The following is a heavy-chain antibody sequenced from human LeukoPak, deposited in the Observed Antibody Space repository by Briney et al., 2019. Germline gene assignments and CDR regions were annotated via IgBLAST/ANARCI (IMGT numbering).Heavy chain of an antibody. CDR2: ISGSGGST. Sequence: GGSLRLSCAASGFTFSCYAMSWVRQAPGKWLEWVSAISGSGGSTYYADSVKGRFTISRDNSKNTLYLQMNSLRAEDTAVYYCAKVYATTRYNWNYVGINYSSQGTLVTVSS. CDR1: GFTFSCYA. CDR3: AKVYATTRYNWNYVGINY. D-gene: IGHD1-7*01. J-gene: IGHJ4*02. V-gene: IGHV3-23*01.